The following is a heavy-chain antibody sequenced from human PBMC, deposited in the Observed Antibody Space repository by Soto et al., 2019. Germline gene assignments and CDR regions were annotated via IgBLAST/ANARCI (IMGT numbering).Heavy chain of an antibody. CDR3: ARGTYFWSGYYSGMDV. D-gene: IGHD3-3*01. J-gene: IGHJ6*02. Sequence: SETLSLTCAVYGGSFSGYYWSWIRQPPGKGLEWIGEINHSGSTNYNPSLKSLVTISVDTSKNQFSLKLSSVTAADTAVYYCARGTYFWSGYYSGMDVWGQGTTVTVSS. CDR2: INHSGST. CDR1: GGSFSGYY. V-gene: IGHV4-34*01.